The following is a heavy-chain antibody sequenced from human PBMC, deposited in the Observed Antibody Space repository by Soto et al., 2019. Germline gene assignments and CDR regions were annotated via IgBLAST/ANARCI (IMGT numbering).Heavy chain of an antibody. V-gene: IGHV1-58*01. D-gene: IGHD4-4*01. CDR3: AAVPRYSSYLGFHYYGMDV. Sequence: GASVKVSCKASGFTFTSSAVQWVRQARGQRLEWIGWIVVGSGNTNYAQRFQERVTFTRDMSTSTAYMELSSLRSEDTAVYYCAAVPRYSSYLGFHYYGMDVWGQRTTVTVSS. CDR1: GFTFTSSA. CDR2: IVVGSGNT. J-gene: IGHJ6*02.